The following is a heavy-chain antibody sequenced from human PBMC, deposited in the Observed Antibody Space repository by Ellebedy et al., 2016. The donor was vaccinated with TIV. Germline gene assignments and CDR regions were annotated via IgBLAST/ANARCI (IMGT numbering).Heavy chain of an antibody. D-gene: IGHD6-19*01. V-gene: IGHV4-39*07. CDR2: FYFNGVA. J-gene: IGHJ4*02. CDR3: AEGRSGWYYFDY. Sequence: SETLSLTCTVSGDSMGSARHSWGWVRQPPGKGLEWIGNFYFNGVAYYNPSLTSRVLISIDGPKNQFSLRLSSVTAADTAVYYCAEGRSGWYYFDYWGQGTLVTVSS. CDR1: GDSMGSARHS.